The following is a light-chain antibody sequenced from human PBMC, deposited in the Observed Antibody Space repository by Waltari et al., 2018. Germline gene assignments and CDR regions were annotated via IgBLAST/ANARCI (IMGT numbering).Light chain of an antibody. CDR3: QQSYTTPLT. J-gene: IGKJ4*01. CDR1: QNINKY. Sequence: DIQMTQSPSSLSASVGDRVNITCRASQNINKYLNWYQQKPGKAPNYLIYATSTLESGVPPRFTGSGSGTDFTLTISSLQPEDFASYYCQQSYTTPLTFGGGTKVEVK. V-gene: IGKV1-39*01. CDR2: ATS.